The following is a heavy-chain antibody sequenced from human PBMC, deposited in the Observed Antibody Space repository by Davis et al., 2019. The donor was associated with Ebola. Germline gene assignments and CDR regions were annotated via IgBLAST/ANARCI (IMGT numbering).Heavy chain of an antibody. CDR1: GFTFSSYS. Sequence: GESLKISCAASGFTFSSYSMNWVRQAPGKGLEWVSSISSSSTIYYADSVKGRFTISRDNAKDSLYLQMNSLRAEDTAVYYCARDSPTPRRGEVYYMDVWGKGTTVTVSS. CDR3: ARDSPTPRRGEVYYMDV. J-gene: IGHJ6*03. CDR2: ISSSSTI. V-gene: IGHV3-69-1*01. D-gene: IGHD2-21*01.